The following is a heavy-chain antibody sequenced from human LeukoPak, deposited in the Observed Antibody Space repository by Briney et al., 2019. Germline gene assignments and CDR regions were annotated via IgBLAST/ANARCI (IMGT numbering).Heavy chain of an antibody. D-gene: IGHD6-13*01. J-gene: IGHJ4*02. CDR1: GYTFTGYY. V-gene: IGHV1-2*02. CDR2: INPNSGGT. Sequence: ASVKVSCKASGYTFTGYYMHWVRQAPGQGLEWMGWINPNSGGTNYAQKFQGRVTMTRDTSTSTVYMELSSLRSEDTAVYYCALDLYSSSWDPFGYFDYWGQGTLVTVSS. CDR3: ALDLYSSSWDPFGYFDY.